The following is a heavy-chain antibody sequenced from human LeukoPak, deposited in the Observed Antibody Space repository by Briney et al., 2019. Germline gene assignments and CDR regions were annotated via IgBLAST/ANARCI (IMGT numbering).Heavy chain of an antibody. CDR2: IFNDGIT. Sequence: GGSLTLSCAASGFTVSGNYMSWVRRAPGKGLEWVSVIFNDGITYYADSVKGRFTISRDKSMNTLYLQMNSLTVEDMAVYYCARVNSGDFDYWGQGTLVTVSS. CDR1: GFTVSGNY. D-gene: IGHD1-26*01. J-gene: IGHJ4*02. CDR3: ARVNSGDFDY. V-gene: IGHV3-53*01.